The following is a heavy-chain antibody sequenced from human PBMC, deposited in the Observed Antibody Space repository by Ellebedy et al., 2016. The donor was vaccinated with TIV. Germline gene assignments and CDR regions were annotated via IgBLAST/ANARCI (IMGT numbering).Heavy chain of an antibody. Sequence: AASVKVSCKASGYTFTSYAMHWVRQAPGQRLEWMGWINAGNGNTKYSQKFQGRVTITRDTSASTAYMELSSLRSDDTAVYYCARYSGSGTYYRNGMDVWGQGTTVTVSS. CDR3: ARYSGSGTYYRNGMDV. CDR2: INAGNGNT. J-gene: IGHJ6*02. CDR1: GYTFTSYA. D-gene: IGHD3-10*01. V-gene: IGHV1-3*01.